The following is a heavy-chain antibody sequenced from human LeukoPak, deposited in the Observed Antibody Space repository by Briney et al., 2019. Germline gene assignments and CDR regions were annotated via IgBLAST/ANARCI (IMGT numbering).Heavy chain of an antibody. D-gene: IGHD5-24*01. CDR1: GYSFSSYW. Sequence: GESLKISCKASGYSFSSYWIGWVRQMPGKGLEWMAIINPGDYDARYSPSFQGQVTVSADRSISTAYMRWSTLKASDTATYYCTKAPTSSLSFFDFWGQGTLVTVSS. CDR2: INPGDYDA. V-gene: IGHV5-51*01. J-gene: IGHJ4*02. CDR3: TKAPTSSLSFFDF.